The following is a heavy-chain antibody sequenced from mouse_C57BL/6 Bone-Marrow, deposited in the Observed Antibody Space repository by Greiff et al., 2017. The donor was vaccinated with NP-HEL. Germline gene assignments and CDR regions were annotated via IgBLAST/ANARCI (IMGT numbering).Heavy chain of an antibody. J-gene: IGHJ3*01. CDR2: ISDGGSYT. D-gene: IGHD2-2*01. V-gene: IGHV5-4*03. CDR1: GFTFSSYA. CDR3: ARHGYPAWFAY. Sequence: EVMLVESGGGLVKPGGSLKLSCAASGFTFSSYAMSWVRQTPEKRLEWVATISDGGSYTYYPDNVKGRFTISRDNAKNNLYLQMSHLKSEDTAIYYCARHGYPAWFAYWGQGTLVTVSA.